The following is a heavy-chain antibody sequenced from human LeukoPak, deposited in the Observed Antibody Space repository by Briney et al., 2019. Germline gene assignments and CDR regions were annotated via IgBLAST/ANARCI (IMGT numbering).Heavy chain of an antibody. Sequence: GGSLRLSCAASGFTFSSYSMNWVRQAPGKGLEWVSSISSSSSYIYYADSVKGRFTISRDNAKNSLYLQMNSLRAEDTAVYYCARVSPDGGYYFDYWGQGTLVTVSS. D-gene: IGHD2-15*01. CDR1: GFTFSSYS. CDR2: ISSSSSYI. V-gene: IGHV3-21*01. CDR3: ARVSPDGGYYFDY. J-gene: IGHJ4*02.